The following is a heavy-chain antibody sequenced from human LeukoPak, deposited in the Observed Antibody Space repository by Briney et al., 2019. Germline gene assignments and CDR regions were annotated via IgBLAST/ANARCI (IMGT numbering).Heavy chain of an antibody. CDR2: INHSGST. CDR1: GGSFSGYY. CDR3: ARDVGTSGWYTFDY. Sequence: PSETLSLTCAVYGGSFSGYYWSWIRQPPGKGLEWIGEINHSGSTNYNPSLKSRVTISVDTSKNQFSLHLYSVTPEDTAVYYCARDVGTSGWYTFDYWGQGTLVTVSS. J-gene: IGHJ4*02. V-gene: IGHV4-34*01. D-gene: IGHD6-19*01.